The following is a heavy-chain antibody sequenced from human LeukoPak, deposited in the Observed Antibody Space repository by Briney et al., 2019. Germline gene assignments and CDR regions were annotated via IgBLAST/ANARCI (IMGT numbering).Heavy chain of an antibody. Sequence: PGGSLRLSCAASGFIFTNYFMSWVRQAPGKGLEWVASIKHDGSEKYHVDSVRGRFTISRDNTMNSLYLQMSSLRAEDTAVYYCATDRGWRTSGYYLYYFEYWGQGTLVTYSP. V-gene: IGHV3-7*01. J-gene: IGHJ4*02. D-gene: IGHD3-3*01. CDR3: ATDRGWRTSGYYLYYFEY. CDR1: GFIFTNYF. CDR2: IKHDGSEK.